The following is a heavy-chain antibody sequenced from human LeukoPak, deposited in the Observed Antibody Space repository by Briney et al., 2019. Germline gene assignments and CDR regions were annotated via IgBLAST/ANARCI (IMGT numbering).Heavy chain of an antibody. CDR3: AKVVTKWELLYFDY. CDR1: GFTFSSYG. CDR2: ISDRGYST. Sequence: PGGSLRLSCAASGFTFSSYGMSWVRQAPGKGLERVSVISDRGYSTHSADSVKGRFTISRDNSKNTLYLQMNSLRAEDTALYYCAKVVTKWELLYFDYWGQGILVTVSS. D-gene: IGHD1-26*01. V-gene: IGHV3-23*01. J-gene: IGHJ4*02.